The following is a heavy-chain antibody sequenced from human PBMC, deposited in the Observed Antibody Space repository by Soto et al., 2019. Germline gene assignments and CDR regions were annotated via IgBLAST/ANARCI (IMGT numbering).Heavy chain of an antibody. V-gene: IGHV4-39*01. J-gene: IGHJ4*02. CDR3: AMVPGGRDY. Sequence: SETLSLTCTVSGGSISSSSYYWGWIRQPPGKGLEWIGSIYYSGSTYYNPSLKSRVTISVDTSKNQFSLKLSSVTAADTAVYYCAMVPGGRDYWGQGTLVTVSS. CDR1: GGSISSSSYY. CDR2: IYYSGST. D-gene: IGHD3-10*01.